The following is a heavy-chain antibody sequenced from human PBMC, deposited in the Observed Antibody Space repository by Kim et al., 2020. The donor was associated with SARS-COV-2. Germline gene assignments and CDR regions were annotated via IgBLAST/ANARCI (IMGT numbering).Heavy chain of an antibody. Sequence: GGSLRFSCAASGFTFSSYAMSWVRQAPGKGLEWVSGIFGSGSSTYYADSVKGRFTISRDNSKNTLYMQMNNLRAEDTAVYYCAKETVYGSGSYGVDYWGQGTLVTVSS. D-gene: IGHD3-10*01. J-gene: IGHJ4*02. CDR3: AKETVYGSGSYGVDY. CDR1: GFTFSSYA. CDR2: IFGSGSST. V-gene: IGHV3-23*01.